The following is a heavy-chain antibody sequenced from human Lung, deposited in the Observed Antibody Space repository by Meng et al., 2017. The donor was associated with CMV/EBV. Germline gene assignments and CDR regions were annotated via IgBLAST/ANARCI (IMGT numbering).Heavy chain of an antibody. CDR1: GYTFTSFG. J-gene: IGHJ4*02. D-gene: IGHD3-22*01. CDR3: ARGDYYDSSGLDY. V-gene: IGHV7-4-1*02. CDR2: INTNTGNP. Sequence: HLLQSRAEVQQPGASVTVSCKASGYTFTSFGMNWVRQAPGQGLEWIGCINTNTGNPSYAQVLTGRFVFSLDTTVSSAYLQINSLTAENTAVYYCARGDYYDSSGLDYCGQGTLVTVSS.